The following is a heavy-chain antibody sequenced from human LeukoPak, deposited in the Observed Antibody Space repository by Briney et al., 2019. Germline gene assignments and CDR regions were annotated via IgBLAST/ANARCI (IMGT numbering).Heavy chain of an antibody. CDR2: ISRSDGST. Sequence: GGSLRPSCAASGFTFSSHAMSWVRQAPGKGLEWVSAISRSDGSTFYADSVRGRFTISRDNSKNTLYLQMNSLRAEDTALYYCAKRLWAATGAGGPFDYWGQGTLVTVSS. J-gene: IGHJ4*02. CDR3: AKRLWAATGAGGPFDY. V-gene: IGHV3-23*01. CDR1: GFTFSSHA. D-gene: IGHD6-13*01.